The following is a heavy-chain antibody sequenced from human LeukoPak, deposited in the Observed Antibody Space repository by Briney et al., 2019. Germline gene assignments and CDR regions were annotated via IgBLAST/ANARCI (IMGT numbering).Heavy chain of an antibody. CDR1: GFTFSSYW. CDR2: IKQDGTEE. Sequence: GSLRLSCAASGFTFSSYWMSWVRQAPGKGLEWVANIKQDGTEEYYVDSVKGRFTISRDNAKNSLYFQMSSLRAEDTAVYYCARVRGTYSRDYWGQGILVTVSS. J-gene: IGHJ4*02. V-gene: IGHV3-7*01. CDR3: ARVRGTYSRDY. D-gene: IGHD3-16*01.